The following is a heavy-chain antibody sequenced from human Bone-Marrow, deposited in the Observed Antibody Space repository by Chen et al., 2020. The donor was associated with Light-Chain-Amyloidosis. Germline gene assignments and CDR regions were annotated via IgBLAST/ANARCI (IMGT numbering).Heavy chain of an antibody. D-gene: IGHD5-12*01. CDR3: ARRRDGYNFGY. Sequence: KSWGSLKISCKGSGYTFPNYWIGWVRQMPGKGLEWMGVIYPDDSDARYSPSFEGQVTISADKSITTAYLQWRSLKASDTAMYYCARRRDGYNFGYWGQGTLVTVSS. CDR2: IYPDDSDA. J-gene: IGHJ4*02. V-gene: IGHV5-51*01. CDR1: GYTFPNYW.